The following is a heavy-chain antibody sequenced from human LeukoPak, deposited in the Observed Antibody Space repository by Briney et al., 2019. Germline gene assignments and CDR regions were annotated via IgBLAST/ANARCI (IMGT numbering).Heavy chain of an antibody. Sequence: GGSLRLSCAASGFTFSSYEMNWVRQAPGKGLEWVSYISSSGSTIYYADSVKGRFTISRDNSKNTLYLQMNSLRADDTAVYYCAKSHHVTAIDYWGQGTLVTVSS. V-gene: IGHV3-48*03. CDR1: GFTFSSYE. J-gene: IGHJ4*02. CDR3: AKSHHVTAIDY. CDR2: ISSSGSTI. D-gene: IGHD2-21*02.